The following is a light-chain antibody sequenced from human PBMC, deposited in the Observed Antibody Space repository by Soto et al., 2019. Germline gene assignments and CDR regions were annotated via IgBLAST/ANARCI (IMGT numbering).Light chain of an antibody. Sequence: DIQMTQSPSTLSASVGYRVTITFRASQSISSWLAWYQQKPGKAPKLLIYDASSLESGVPSRFSGSGSGTDFTLTISRLEPEDFAVYYCQQYGSSPRTFGQGTKVDIK. CDR1: QSISSW. V-gene: IGKV1-5*01. J-gene: IGKJ1*01. CDR3: QQYGSSPRT. CDR2: DAS.